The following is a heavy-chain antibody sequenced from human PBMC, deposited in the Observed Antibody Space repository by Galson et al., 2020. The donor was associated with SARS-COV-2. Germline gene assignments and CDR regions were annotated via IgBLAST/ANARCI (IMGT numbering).Heavy chain of an antibody. CDR2: FYTSGST. CDR3: ASHSGSYSED. D-gene: IGHD1-26*01. V-gene: IGHV4-61*09. CDR1: GGSISSGSYY. J-gene: IGHJ4*02. Sequence: SETLSITCTVSGGSISSGSYYWSWIRQPTGKGLEWIGHFYTSGSTNYNTSLKSRVTISVDTSKNQFSLKLSSVTAADTAVYYCASHSGSYSEDWGQGTLVTVSS.